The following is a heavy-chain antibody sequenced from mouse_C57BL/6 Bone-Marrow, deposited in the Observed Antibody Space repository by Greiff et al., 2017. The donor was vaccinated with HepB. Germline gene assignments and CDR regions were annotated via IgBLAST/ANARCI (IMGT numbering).Heavy chain of an antibody. CDR3: VLKAQATWAYAMDY. V-gene: IGHV1-69*01. CDR1: GYTFTSYW. D-gene: IGHD3-2*02. CDR2: IDPSDSYT. J-gene: IGHJ4*01. Sequence: QVQLQQPGAELVMPGASVKLSCKASGYTFTSYWMHWVKQRPGQGLEWIGEIDPSDSYTNYNQKFKGKATLTVDKSSSTAYMQLSSLTSEDSAVYYCVLKAQATWAYAMDYWGQGTSVTVSS.